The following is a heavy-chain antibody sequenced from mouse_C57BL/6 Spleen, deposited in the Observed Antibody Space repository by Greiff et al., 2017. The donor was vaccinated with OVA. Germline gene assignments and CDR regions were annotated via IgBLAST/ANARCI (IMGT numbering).Heavy chain of an antibody. Sequence: EVQLVESGPELVKPGASVKMSCKASGYTFTDYNMHWVKQSHGKSLEWIGYINPNNGGTSYNQKFKGKATLTVNKSSSTAYMELRSLTSEDSAVYYCARGYYGSHDYWGQGTTLTVSS. J-gene: IGHJ2*01. V-gene: IGHV1-22*01. D-gene: IGHD1-1*01. CDR1: GYTFTDYN. CDR2: INPNNGGT. CDR3: ARGYYGSHDY.